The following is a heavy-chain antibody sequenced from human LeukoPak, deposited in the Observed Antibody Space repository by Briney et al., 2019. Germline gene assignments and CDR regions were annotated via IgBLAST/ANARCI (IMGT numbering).Heavy chain of an antibody. CDR2: IYYSGST. Sequence: SETLSLTCTVSGGSISSYYWSWIRQPPGKGLEWIGYIYYSGSTNYNPSLKSRVTISVDTSKNQFSLKLSSVTAADTAVYYCARDRYIRGAAAGIDPWGQGTLVTVSS. V-gene: IGHV4-59*01. CDR3: ARDRYIRGAAAGIDP. CDR1: GGSISSYY. J-gene: IGHJ5*02. D-gene: IGHD6-13*01.